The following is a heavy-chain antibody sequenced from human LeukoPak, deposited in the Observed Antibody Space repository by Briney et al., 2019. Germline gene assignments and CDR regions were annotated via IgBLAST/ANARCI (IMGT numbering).Heavy chain of an antibody. V-gene: IGHV3-30*04. J-gene: IGHJ6*03. Sequence: PGRSLRLSCAASGFTFSSYAMHWVRQAPGKGLEWVAVISYDGSNKYYADSVKGRFTISRDNSKNTLYLQMNSLRAEDAAVYYCAKDGDTMSGTYYYDMDVWGKGTTVTIS. CDR3: AKDGDTMSGTYYYDMDV. D-gene: IGHD1-26*01. CDR1: GFTFSSYA. CDR2: ISYDGSNK.